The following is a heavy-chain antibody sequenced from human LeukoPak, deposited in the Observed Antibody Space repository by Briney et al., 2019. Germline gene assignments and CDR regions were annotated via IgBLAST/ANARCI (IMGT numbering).Heavy chain of an antibody. CDR3: ARDRKPQRAFDI. CDR2: ISYDGSNK. CDR1: GFTFSSYG. J-gene: IGHJ3*02. V-gene: IGHV3-30*03. Sequence: PGGSLRLSCAASGFTFSSYGMHWVRQAPGKGLEWVAVISYDGSNKYYADSVKGRFTISRDNSKNTLYLQMNSLRAEDTAVYYCARDRKPQRAFDIWGQGTMVTVSS.